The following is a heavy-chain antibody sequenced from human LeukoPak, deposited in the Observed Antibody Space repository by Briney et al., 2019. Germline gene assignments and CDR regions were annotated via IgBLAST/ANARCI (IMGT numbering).Heavy chain of an antibody. CDR3: AKDGPYQLLSSGTNMDV. J-gene: IGHJ6*03. CDR1: GFTFSSYW. V-gene: IGHV3-7*03. D-gene: IGHD2-2*01. Sequence: GGSLRLSCAASGFTFSSYWMSWVRQAPGKGLEWVANIKQDGSEKYYVDSVKGRFTISRDNAKNSLYLQMNSLRAEDTAVYYCAKDGPYQLLSSGTNMDVWGKGTTVTVSS. CDR2: IKQDGSEK.